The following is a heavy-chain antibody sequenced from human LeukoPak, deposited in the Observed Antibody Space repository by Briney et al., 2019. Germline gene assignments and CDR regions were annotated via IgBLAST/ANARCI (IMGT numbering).Heavy chain of an antibody. CDR1: GFIFSGSA. CDR2: IRSKANSYAT. V-gene: IGHV3-73*01. CDR3: TRLPAGGDYFDY. Sequence: GGSLRLSCAASGFIFSGSAMHWVRQASGKGLEWVGRIRSKANSYATVYAASEKGRFTISRDDSKDTAYLQMNSLKTEDTAVYYCTRLPAGGDYFDYWGQGTLVTVSS. D-gene: IGHD2-2*01. J-gene: IGHJ4*02.